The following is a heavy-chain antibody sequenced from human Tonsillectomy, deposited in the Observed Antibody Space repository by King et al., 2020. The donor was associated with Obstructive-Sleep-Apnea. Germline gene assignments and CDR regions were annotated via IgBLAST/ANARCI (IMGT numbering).Heavy chain of an antibody. J-gene: IGHJ2*01. CDR2: IYYIGST. Sequence: QLQESGPGLVKPSETLSLTCTVSGGSISSYYWSWIRQPPGKGLEWIGYIYYIGSTNYNPSLKSRVTISLDTSKNQFSLKLSSVTAADTAVYYCARTLSIAAAGTGWYFDLWGRGTLVTVSS. D-gene: IGHD6-13*01. CDR3: ARTLSIAAAGTGWYFDL. CDR1: GGSISSYY. V-gene: IGHV4-59*01.